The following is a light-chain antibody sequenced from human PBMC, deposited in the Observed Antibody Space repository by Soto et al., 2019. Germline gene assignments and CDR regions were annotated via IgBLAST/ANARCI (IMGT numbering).Light chain of an antibody. V-gene: IGKV1-39*01. CDR3: QQYNNWPPST. CDR2: DAA. CDR1: QNINTY. Sequence: DSQMTQSPYSLSAAVGDRVTIACRASQNINTYLNWYQQKPGKAXXLLXFDAASLQNGVPSRFSGGGSRTDFTLTITSLQPEDFAVYYGQQYNNWPPSTFGQGTRLEIK. J-gene: IGKJ5*01.